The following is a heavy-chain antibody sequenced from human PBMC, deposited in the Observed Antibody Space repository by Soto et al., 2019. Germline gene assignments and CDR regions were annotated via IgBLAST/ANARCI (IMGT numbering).Heavy chain of an antibody. V-gene: IGHV4-38-2*02. J-gene: IGHJ5*02. Sequence: KTSETLSLTCAVSGYSISSGYYCGWIRQPPGKGLEWIGSIYHSGSTYYNPSLKSRVTISVDTSKNQFSLKLSSVTAADTAVYYCARDLGFRFDPWGQGTLVTVSS. D-gene: IGHD3-10*01. CDR3: ARDLGFRFDP. CDR1: GYSISSGYY. CDR2: IYHSGST.